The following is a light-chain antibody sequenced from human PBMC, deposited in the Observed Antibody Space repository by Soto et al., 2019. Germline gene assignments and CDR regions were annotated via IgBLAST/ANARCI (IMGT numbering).Light chain of an antibody. CDR2: DVS. CDR3: SSYTSSSTLV. V-gene: IGLV2-14*01. CDR1: SSDVGAYNY. J-gene: IGLJ2*01. Sequence: QSALTQPASVSGSPGQSITLSCTGTSSDVGAYNYVSWYQQHPGKAPKLMIYDVSNRPSGVSNRFSGSKSGNTASLTISGLQAEDEADCYCSSYTSSSTLVFGGGTKVTVL.